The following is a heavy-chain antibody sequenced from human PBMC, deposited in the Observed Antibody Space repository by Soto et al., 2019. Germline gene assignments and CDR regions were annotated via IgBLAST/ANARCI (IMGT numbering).Heavy chain of an antibody. CDR2: ISVYNGNT. CDR1: GYTFVNYD. CDR3: ARRVVVLTSDWFEP. V-gene: IGHV1-18*01. D-gene: IGHD2-15*01. J-gene: IGHJ5*02. Sequence: ASVKVSCKASGYTFVNYDISWVRQAPGQGLEWMGWISVYNGNTNYAQKVQGRVTMTTDTSTSTAYMELRSLRSDDTAVYYCARRVVVLTSDWFEPWGQGTLVTVS.